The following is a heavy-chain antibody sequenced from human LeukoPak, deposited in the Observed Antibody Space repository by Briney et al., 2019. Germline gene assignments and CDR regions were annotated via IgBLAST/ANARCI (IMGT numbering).Heavy chain of an antibody. CDR3: ARDSGDYDFWSGYSWRYYYYGMAV. J-gene: IGHJ6*02. CDR2: ISAYNGNT. V-gene: IGHV1-18*01. CDR1: GYTFTSYG. Sequence: GASVKVSCKASGYTFTSYGISWVRQAPGQGLEWMGWISAYNGNTNYAQKLQGRVTMTTDTSTSTAYMELRSLRSDDTAVYYCARDSGDYDFWSGYSWRYYYYGMAVWGQGTTVTVSS. D-gene: IGHD3-3*01.